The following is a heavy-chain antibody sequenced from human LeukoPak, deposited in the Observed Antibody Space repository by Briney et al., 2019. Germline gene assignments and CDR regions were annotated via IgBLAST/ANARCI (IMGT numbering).Heavy chain of an antibody. CDR2: INSNSGDT. V-gene: IGHV1-2*02. D-gene: IGHD2-21*02. CDR1: GYTFTAYY. CDR3: ARDHYHKIHSVMVTAPDY. J-gene: IGHJ4*02. Sequence: ASVKVSCKASGYTFTAYYLHWVRQAPGQGLEWMGWINSNSGDTNSAQKFQGRVTMTRDTSTSTVYMELSSLRSEDTAVYYCARDHYHKIHSVMVTAPDYWGQGTLVIVSS.